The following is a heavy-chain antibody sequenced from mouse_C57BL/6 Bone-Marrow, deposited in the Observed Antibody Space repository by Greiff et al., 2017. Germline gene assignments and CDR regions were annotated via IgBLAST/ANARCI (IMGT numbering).Heavy chain of an antibody. J-gene: IGHJ2*01. CDR2: IHPNSGST. Sequence: QVQLKQPGAELVKPGASVKLSCKASGYTFTSYWMHWVKQRPGQGLEWIGMIHPNSGSTNYNEKFKSKATLTVDKSSSTAYMQLSSLTSEDSAVYYCGGDYDGYFDYWGQGTTRTVSS. D-gene: IGHD2-4*01. V-gene: IGHV1-64*01. CDR3: GGDYDGYFDY. CDR1: GYTFTSYW.